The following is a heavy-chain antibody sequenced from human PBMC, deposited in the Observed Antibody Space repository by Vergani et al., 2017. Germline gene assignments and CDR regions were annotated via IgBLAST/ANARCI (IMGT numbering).Heavy chain of an antibody. V-gene: IGHV5-51*01. CDR3: ARILSGGGYSYGYRYGMDV. D-gene: IGHD5-18*01. CDR1: GYSFTSYW. CDR2: IYPGDSDT. J-gene: IGHJ6*02. Sequence: EVQLVQSGAEVKKPGESLKISCKGSGYSFTSYWIGWVRQMPGKGLEWMGIIYPGDSDTRYSPSFQGQVTISADKSSSTAYRQWSSLKASDTAMYSCARILSGGGYSYGYRYGMDVWGQGSTVTVSS.